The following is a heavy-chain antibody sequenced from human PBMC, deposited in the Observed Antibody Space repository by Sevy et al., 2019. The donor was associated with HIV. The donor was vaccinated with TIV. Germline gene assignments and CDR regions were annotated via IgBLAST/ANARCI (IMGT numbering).Heavy chain of an antibody. V-gene: IGHV3-30*18. CDR2: VSYDGSTK. CDR1: GFTFSNYG. CDR3: AKGSKATDSAFDL. D-gene: IGHD1-26*01. J-gene: IGHJ3*01. Sequence: GSLRLSCAASGFTFSNYGMHWVRQAPGKGLEWVAAVSYDGSTKYYADFVKGRFTISRDNSKNTVYLQMNTLGTEDTAVFYCAKGSKATDSAFDLWGQGTMVTVSS.